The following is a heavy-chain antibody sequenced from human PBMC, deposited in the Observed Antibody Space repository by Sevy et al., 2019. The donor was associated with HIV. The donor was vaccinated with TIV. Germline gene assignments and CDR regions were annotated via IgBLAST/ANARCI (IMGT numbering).Heavy chain of an antibody. J-gene: IGHJ3*02. CDR2: ISGSGGST. D-gene: IGHD3-10*01. CDR1: GFTFSSYA. CDR3: AKILVGYYGSGSYYLDAFDI. Sequence: GGSQRLSCAASGFTFSSYAMSWVRQAPGKGLEWVSAISGSGGSTYYADSVKGRFTISRDNSKNTLYLQMNSLRAEDTAVYYCAKILVGYYGSGSYYLDAFDIWGQGTMVTVSS. V-gene: IGHV3-23*01.